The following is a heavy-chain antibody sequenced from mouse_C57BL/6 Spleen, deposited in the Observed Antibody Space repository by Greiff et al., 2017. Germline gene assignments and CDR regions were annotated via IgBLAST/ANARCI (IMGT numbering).Heavy chain of an antibody. CDR3: ARGYGSSYRYFDV. V-gene: IGHV1-50*01. J-gene: IGHJ1*03. CDR2: IDPSDSYT. Sequence: QVQLQQPGAELVKPGASVKLSCKASGYTFTSYWMQWVKQRPGQGLEWIGEIDPSDSYTNYNQKFKGKATLTVDKSSSTAYMQLSSLTSEDSAVYYCARGYGSSYRYFDVWGTGTTVTVSS. CDR1: GYTFTSYW. D-gene: IGHD1-1*01.